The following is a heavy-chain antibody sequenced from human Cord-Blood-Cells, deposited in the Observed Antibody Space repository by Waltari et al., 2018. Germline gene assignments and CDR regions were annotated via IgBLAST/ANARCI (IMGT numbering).Heavy chain of an antibody. CDR1: GFTFSSYE. D-gene: IGHD3-10*01. Sequence: EVQLVESGRGLVQPGGSLRLSCAASGFTFSSYEMNWVRQAPGKGLELVSYISSSGSTIYYADSVKGRFTISRDNAKNSLYLQMNSLRAEDTAVYYCARGARVRGVKLYFDYWGQGTLVTVSS. CDR3: ARGARVRGVKLYFDY. V-gene: IGHV3-48*03. J-gene: IGHJ4*02. CDR2: ISSSGSTI.